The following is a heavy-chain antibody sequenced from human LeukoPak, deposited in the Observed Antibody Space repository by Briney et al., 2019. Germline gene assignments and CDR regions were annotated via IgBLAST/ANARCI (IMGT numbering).Heavy chain of an antibody. Sequence: KPSETLSLTCTVSGGSISSYYWSWIRQPAGKGLEWIGRIYTSGSTNYNPSLKSRVTMSVDTSKSQFSLKLSSVTAADTAVYYCARSPRSGWPYYYYGMDVWGQGTTVTVSS. D-gene: IGHD6-19*01. CDR1: GGSISSYY. V-gene: IGHV4-4*07. J-gene: IGHJ6*02. CDR2: IYTSGST. CDR3: ARSPRSGWPYYYYGMDV.